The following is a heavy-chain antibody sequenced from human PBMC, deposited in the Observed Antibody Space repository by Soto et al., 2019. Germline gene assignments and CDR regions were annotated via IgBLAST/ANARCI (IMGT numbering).Heavy chain of an antibody. D-gene: IGHD1-7*01. CDR2: IIPIFGTA. CDR1: GGTFSSYA. J-gene: IGHJ6*02. Sequence: ASVKVSCKASGGTFSSYAISWVRQAPGQGLEWMGGIIPIFGTANYAQKFQGRVTITADESTSTAYMELSSLRSEDTAVYYCAREGITGTTSYYYYYGMDVWGQGTTVTVSS. V-gene: IGHV1-69*13. CDR3: AREGITGTTSYYYYYGMDV.